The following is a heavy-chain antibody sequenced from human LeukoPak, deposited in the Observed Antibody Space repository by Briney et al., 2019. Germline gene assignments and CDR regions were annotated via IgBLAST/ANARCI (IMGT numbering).Heavy chain of an antibody. D-gene: IGHD1-26*01. J-gene: IGHJ6*03. CDR2: ISGSGGST. CDR1: GFTFSSYS. V-gene: IGHV3-23*01. Sequence: PGGSLRPSCAASGFTFSSYSMNWVRQAPGKGLEWVSAISGSGGSTYYADSVKGRFTISRDNSKNTLYLQMNSLRAEDTAVYYCAKGNSGRLNYYYYYYMDVWGKGTTVTVSS. CDR3: AKGNSGRLNYYYYYYMDV.